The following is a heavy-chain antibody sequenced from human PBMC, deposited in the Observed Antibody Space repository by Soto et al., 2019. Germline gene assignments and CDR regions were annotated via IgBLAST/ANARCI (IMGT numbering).Heavy chain of an antibody. CDR3: ARGWRQWLIAGGWFDP. CDR2: INHSGST. Sequence: SETLSLTCAVYGGSFSGYYWSCIRQPPGKGLEWIGEINHSGSTNYNPSLKIRVTISVDTSKNQFSLKLSSVTAADTAVYYCARGWRQWLIAGGWFDPWGQGALVT. J-gene: IGHJ5*02. CDR1: GGSFSGYY. V-gene: IGHV4-34*01. D-gene: IGHD6-19*01.